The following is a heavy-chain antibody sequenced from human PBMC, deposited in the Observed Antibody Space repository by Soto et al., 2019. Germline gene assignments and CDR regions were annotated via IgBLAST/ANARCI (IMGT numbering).Heavy chain of an antibody. CDR3: AXDVDSGSSQYYHYFYGM. D-gene: IGHD1-26*01. V-gene: IGHV3-30-3*01. Sequence: GGSLRLSCAASGFTFSSNAMHWARQAPGKGLEWVAVLSYDGSNKYYADSVKGRFTISRXHSRNPLYLQMDSLRTEDTALYYCAXDVDSGSSQYYHYFYGM. CDR2: LSYDGSNK. CDR1: GFTFSSNA. J-gene: IGHJ6*01.